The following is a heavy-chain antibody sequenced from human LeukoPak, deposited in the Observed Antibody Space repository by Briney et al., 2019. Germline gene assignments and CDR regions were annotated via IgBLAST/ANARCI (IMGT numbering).Heavy chain of an antibody. J-gene: IGHJ4*02. CDR1: GFTFSSYW. V-gene: IGHV3-7*01. Sequence: GESLKISCKGSGFTFSSYWMSWVRQAPGKGLEWVANIKQDGSEKYYVDSVKGRFTISRDNAKSSLYLQMNSLRAEDTAVYYCARDPWRLWFGEYIFDYWGQGTLVTVSS. CDR3: ARDPWRLWFGEYIFDY. D-gene: IGHD3-10*01. CDR2: IKQDGSEK.